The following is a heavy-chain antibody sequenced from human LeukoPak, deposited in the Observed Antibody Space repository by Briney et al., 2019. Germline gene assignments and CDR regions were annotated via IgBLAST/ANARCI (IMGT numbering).Heavy chain of an antibody. J-gene: IGHJ4*02. CDR3: ARERYSYSVYMIDY. CDR1: GYTFTSYG. D-gene: IGHD1-26*01. V-gene: IGHV1-18*01. CDR2: ISAYNGNT. Sequence: ASVKVCCKASGYTFTSYGISWVRQAPGQGLEWMGWISAYNGNTNYAQKLQGRVTMTTDTSTSTAYMELRSLRSDDTAVYYCARERYSYSVYMIDYWGQGTLVTVSS.